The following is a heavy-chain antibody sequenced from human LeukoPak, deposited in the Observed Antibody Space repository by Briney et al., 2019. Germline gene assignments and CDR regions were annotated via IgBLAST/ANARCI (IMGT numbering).Heavy chain of an antibody. J-gene: IGHJ4*02. CDR1: GYTLTELS. D-gene: IGHD2-8*01. CDR2: FDPEDGET. CDR3: ATMGRDCTNGVCYWSFDY. Sequence: ASVKVSCKVSGYTLTELSMHWVRQAPGKGLEWMGGFDPEDGETIYAQKFQGRVTMTEDTSTDTAYMELSSLRSEDTAVYYCATMGRDCTNGVCYWSFDYWGQGTQVTVSS. V-gene: IGHV1-24*01.